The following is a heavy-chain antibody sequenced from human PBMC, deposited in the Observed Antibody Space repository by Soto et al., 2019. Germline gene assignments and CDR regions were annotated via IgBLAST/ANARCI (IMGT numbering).Heavy chain of an antibody. CDR3: ARDSKNRQDGMDV. CDR1: GFTFSRYS. D-gene: IGHD4-4*01. Sequence: GGTLRLSCEGSGFTFSRYSINWVRQAQGKGLEWVSSISVIGDYMFYADSVKGRFTISRDNAKNSLFLQMDSLRAEDTAVYFCARDSKNRQDGMDVLGQGTTVTFSS. J-gene: IGHJ6*02. CDR2: ISVIGDYM. V-gene: IGHV3-21*01.